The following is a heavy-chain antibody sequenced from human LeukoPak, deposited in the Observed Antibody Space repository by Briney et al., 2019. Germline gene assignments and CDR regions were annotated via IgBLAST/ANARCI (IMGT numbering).Heavy chain of an antibody. CDR1: GFTFSSYG. V-gene: IGHV3-33*06. CDR2: IWYDGSNK. D-gene: IGHD5-18*01. Sequence: GGSLRLSCAASGFTFSSYGMHWVRQAPGKGLEWVAVIWYDGSNKYYADSVKGRFTISRDNSKNTLYLQMNSLRAEDTAVYYCANTGRGYSYGYVYYFDYWGQGTLVTVSS. CDR3: ANTGRGYSYGYVYYFDY. J-gene: IGHJ4*02.